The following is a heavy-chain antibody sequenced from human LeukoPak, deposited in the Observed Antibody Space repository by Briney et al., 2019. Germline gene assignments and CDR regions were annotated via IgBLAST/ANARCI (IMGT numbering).Heavy chain of an antibody. CDR1: GGTFSSYA. CDR3: ARGIVVVPAAITVVHYYYYMDV. D-gene: IGHD2-2*02. V-gene: IGHV1-69*05. Sequence: ASVKVSCKASGGTFSSYAISWVRQAPGQGLEWMGGIIPIFGTANYAQKFQGRVTITTDESTSTAYMELSSLRSEDTAVYYCARGIVVVPAAITVVHYYYYMDVWGKGTTVTVSS. CDR2: IIPIFGTA. J-gene: IGHJ6*03.